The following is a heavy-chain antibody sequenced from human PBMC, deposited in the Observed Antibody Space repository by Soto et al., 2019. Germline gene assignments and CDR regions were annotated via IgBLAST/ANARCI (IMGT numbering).Heavy chain of an antibody. J-gene: IGHJ6*04. D-gene: IGHD2-2*01. CDR2: IYSGGST. Sequence: PGGSLRLSCAASGFTGSINYMSWVRQAPGKGLEWVSVIYSGGSTYYADSVKGRFTISRHNSKNTLYLQMNSLRAEDTAVYYCARGSGYCSSTSCYPMDVWGKGTTVTVSS. CDR3: ARGSGYCSSTSCYPMDV. V-gene: IGHV3-53*04. CDR1: GFTGSINY.